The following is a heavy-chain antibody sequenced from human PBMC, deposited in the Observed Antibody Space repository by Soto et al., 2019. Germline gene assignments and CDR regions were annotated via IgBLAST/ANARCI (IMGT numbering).Heavy chain of an antibody. J-gene: IGHJ4*02. Sequence: GGSLRLSCAASGFTFSSYAMSWVRQAPGKGLEWVSAISGSGGSTYYADSVKGRFTISRDNSKNTLYPQMNSLRAEDTAVYYCAKVGAAAGTGIDYWGQGTLVTVSS. CDR3: AKVGAAAGTGIDY. CDR1: GFTFSSYA. CDR2: ISGSGGST. V-gene: IGHV3-23*01. D-gene: IGHD6-13*01.